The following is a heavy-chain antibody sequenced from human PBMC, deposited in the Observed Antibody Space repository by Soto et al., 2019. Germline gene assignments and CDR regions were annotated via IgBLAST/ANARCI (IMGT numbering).Heavy chain of an antibody. D-gene: IGHD6-19*01. CDR2: ISDDGKTQ. Sequence: QVKLVESGGAVVQSGRSLRLSCTASRFRFSAYGMHWVRQAPGKGLEWVALISDDGKTQFFTDSVEGRFTISRDNSRNTFYLQMNSLRPEDTAVYYCVKGGYKTGWPPFDHWGHGTRVTVSS. CDR3: VKGGYKTGWPPFDH. V-gene: IGHV3-30*18. CDR1: RFRFSAYG. J-gene: IGHJ4*01.